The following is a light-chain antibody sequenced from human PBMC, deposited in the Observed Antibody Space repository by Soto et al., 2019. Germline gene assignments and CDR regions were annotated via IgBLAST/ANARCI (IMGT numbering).Light chain of an antibody. Sequence: QSALTQPPSASGSPGQSVAISCTGTSSDVGGYNYVSWYQQHPGKAPKLMIYEVSKRPSGVPDRFSGSKSGNTASLTVSGLQAEDEAVYYCSSYTTSSTLVFGPGTKVTVL. V-gene: IGLV2-8*01. J-gene: IGLJ1*01. CDR2: EVS. CDR1: SSDVGGYNY. CDR3: SSYTTSSTLV.